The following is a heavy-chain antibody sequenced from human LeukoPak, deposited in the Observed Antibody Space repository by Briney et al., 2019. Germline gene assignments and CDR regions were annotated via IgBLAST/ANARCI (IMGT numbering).Heavy chain of an antibody. D-gene: IGHD6-19*01. Sequence: GGSLRLSCAASGFTFSNHNMNWVRQAPGKGLEWVSYISSSNSNIYYADSVKGRFTISRDNAKNSLYLQMNSLRAEDTAVYYCARAGPYSSGWTCIDYWGQGTLVTVSS. CDR3: ARAGPYSSGWTCIDY. CDR1: GFTFSNHN. J-gene: IGHJ4*02. CDR2: ISSSNSNI. V-gene: IGHV3-48*01.